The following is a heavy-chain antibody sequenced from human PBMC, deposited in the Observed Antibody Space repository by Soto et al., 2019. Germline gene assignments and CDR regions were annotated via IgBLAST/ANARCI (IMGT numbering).Heavy chain of an antibody. CDR2: ISWNSGSI. V-gene: IGHV3-9*01. J-gene: IGHJ4*02. Sequence: EVQLVESGGGLVQPGRSLRLSCAASGFTFDDYAMHWVRQAPGKGLEWVSGISWNSGSIGYSDSVKGRFTFSRDNAKNSLYLQMNSLRAEDTALYYCAKDFTYYYGSGSPGGGHFDYWGQGTLVTVSS. CDR3: AKDFTYYYGSGSPGGGHFDY. CDR1: GFTFDDYA. D-gene: IGHD3-10*01.